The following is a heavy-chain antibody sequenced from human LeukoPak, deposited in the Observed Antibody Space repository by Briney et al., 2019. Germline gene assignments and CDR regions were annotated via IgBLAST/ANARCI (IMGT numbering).Heavy chain of an antibody. CDR2: ISGSGGST. CDR1: GFTFSSYA. CDR3: AKDVHAVGQWLVYFDY. Sequence: GGSLRLSCAASGFTFSSYAMSWVRQAPGKGLEWVSAISGSGGSTYYAGSVKGRFTISRDNSKNTLYLQMNSLRAEDTAVYYCAKDVHAVGQWLVYFDYWGQGTLVTVSS. J-gene: IGHJ4*02. D-gene: IGHD6-19*01. V-gene: IGHV3-23*01.